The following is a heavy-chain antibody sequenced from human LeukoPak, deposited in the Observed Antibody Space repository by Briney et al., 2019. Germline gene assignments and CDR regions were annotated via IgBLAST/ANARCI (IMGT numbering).Heavy chain of an antibody. CDR2: INPNSGGT. J-gene: IGHJ4*02. V-gene: IGHV1-2*02. CDR3: ARLGIAAARSPYDY. D-gene: IGHD6-13*01. Sequence: ASVKVSCKASGYTFTSYAMNWVRQAPGQGLEWMGWINPNSGGTNYAQKFQGRVTMTRDTSISTAYMELSRLRSDDTAVYYCARLGIAAARSPYDYWGQGTLVTVSS. CDR1: GYTFTSYA.